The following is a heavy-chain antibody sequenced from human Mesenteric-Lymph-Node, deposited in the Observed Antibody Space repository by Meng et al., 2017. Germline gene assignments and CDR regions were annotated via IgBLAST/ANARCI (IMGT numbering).Heavy chain of an antibody. CDR3: ARGGTGDFSGPARY. CDR1: GFTFTSFS. CDR2: ISSSGANI. J-gene: IGHJ4*02. V-gene: IGHV3-21*01. D-gene: IGHD7-27*01. Sequence: GESLKISCAASGFTFTSFSMNWVRQAPGKGLEWVSSISSSGANIYYADSVKGRFTFSRDDAKNSVDLHMNSLKVEDTAIYCWARGGTGDFSGPARYWGRGTLVTVSS.